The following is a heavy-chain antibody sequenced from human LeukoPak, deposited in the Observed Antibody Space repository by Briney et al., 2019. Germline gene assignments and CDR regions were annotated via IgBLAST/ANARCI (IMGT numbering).Heavy chain of an antibody. J-gene: IGHJ6*02. CDR3: ARESRLLWFGELLWGYYYYYGMDV. CDR2: INHSGST. CDR1: GGSFSCYY. Sequence: PSETLSLSCAVYGGSFSCYYWSWIRQPPGKGLEWIGEINHSGSTNYNPSLKSRVTISVDTSKNQFSLKLSSVTAADTAVYYCARESRLLWFGELLWGYYYYYGMDVWGQGTTATVSS. V-gene: IGHV4-34*01. D-gene: IGHD3-10*01.